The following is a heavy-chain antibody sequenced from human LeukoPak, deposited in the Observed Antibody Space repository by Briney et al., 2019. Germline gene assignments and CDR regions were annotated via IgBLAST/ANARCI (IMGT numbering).Heavy chain of an antibody. CDR2: INHSGST. CDR1: GGSFRGYY. V-gene: IGHV4-34*01. J-gene: IGHJ5*02. D-gene: IGHD2-15*01. Sequence: SETLSLTCAVYGGSFRGYYWSWIRQPPGKGLEWIGEINHSGSTNYNPSLKSRVTISVDTSKNQFSLKLSSVTAADTAVYYCARNRGGDNWFDPWGQGTLVTVSS. CDR3: ARNRGGDNWFDP.